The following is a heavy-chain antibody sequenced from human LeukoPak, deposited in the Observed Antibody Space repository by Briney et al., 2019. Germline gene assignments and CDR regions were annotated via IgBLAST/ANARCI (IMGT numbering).Heavy chain of an antibody. J-gene: IGHJ4*02. D-gene: IGHD2/OR15-2a*01. CDR2: IRSDGSDE. CDR3: ARDLFHAIDY. Sequence: GGSLRLSCATSGFPFTETWMHWVRQVPGEGLVWVSRIRSDGSDERYAEAVKGRFTISRDNAKNTLYLQMNSLRDEDTAVYYCARDLFHAIDYWGQGTLVTVSS. CDR1: GFPFTETW. V-gene: IGHV3-74*01.